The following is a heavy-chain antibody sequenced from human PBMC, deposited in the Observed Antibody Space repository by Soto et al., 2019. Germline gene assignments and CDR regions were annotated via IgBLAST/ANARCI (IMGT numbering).Heavy chain of an antibody. CDR1: GGSISSGGYY. V-gene: IGHV4-31*03. J-gene: IGHJ6*02. CDR2: IYYSGST. D-gene: IGHD4-17*01. CDR3: ARQVYGAEYYYGMDV. Sequence: SETLSLTCTVSGGSISSGGYYWSWIRQHPGKGLEWIGYIYYSGSTYYNPSLKSRVTISVDTSKNQFSLNLRSVTAADTAVYYCARQVYGAEYYYGMDVWGRGTTVTVSS.